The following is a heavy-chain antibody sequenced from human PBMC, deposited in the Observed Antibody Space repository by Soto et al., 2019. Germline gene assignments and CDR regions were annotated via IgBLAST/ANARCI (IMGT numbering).Heavy chain of an antibody. J-gene: IGHJ5*02. Sequence: QVQLVQSAAEVKKPGASVKVSCKTSGYTFVSYGISWVRQAPGQGLEWMGWISPYNGNTNFAQRFQGRVTLTTDTSTDIVYMDLGSLKSDDTAVYYCARDQYFFDSIGYYDHWGQGTLITVSS. CDR1: GYTFVSYG. CDR3: ARDQYFFDSIGYYDH. D-gene: IGHD3-22*01. V-gene: IGHV1-18*04. CDR2: ISPYNGNT.